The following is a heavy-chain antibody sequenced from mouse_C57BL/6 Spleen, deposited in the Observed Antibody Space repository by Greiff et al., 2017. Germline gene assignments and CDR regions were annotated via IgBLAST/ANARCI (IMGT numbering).Heavy chain of an antibody. CDR2: IYPSDSET. CDR1: GYTFTSYW. V-gene: IGHV1-61*01. D-gene: IGHD2-1*01. Sequence: QVQLQQPGAELVRPGSSVKLSCKASGYTFTSYWMAWVKQRPGQGLEWIGNIYPSDSETHYNQKFKDKATLTVDKSSSTAYMQLSSLTSEDSAVYYCARMGIYGNWYGYWGQGTLVTVSA. J-gene: IGHJ3*01. CDR3: ARMGIYGNWYGY.